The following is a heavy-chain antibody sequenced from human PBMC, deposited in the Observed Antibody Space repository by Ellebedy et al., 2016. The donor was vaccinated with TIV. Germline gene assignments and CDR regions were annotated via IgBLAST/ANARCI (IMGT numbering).Heavy chain of an antibody. CDR2: IIPVPGIV. Sequence: AASVKVSCKAYGMTFDTYPIGWVRQAPGQGLEWMGRIIPVPGIVNYAQKFQGRVTMTADKSTTPAAMELSSRTSEDTAVYYCARDIGSPGFDHFDYWGQGTLVTVSS. CDR3: ARDIGSPGFDHFDY. J-gene: IGHJ4*02. V-gene: IGHV1-69*04. D-gene: IGHD2-15*01. CDR1: GMTFDTYP.